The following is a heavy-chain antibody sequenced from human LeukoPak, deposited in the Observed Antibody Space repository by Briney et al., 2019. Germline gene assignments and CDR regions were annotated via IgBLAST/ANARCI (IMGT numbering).Heavy chain of an antibody. Sequence: PGGSLRLSCEASGFAFLSNSMNWVRQAPGKGLEWISYITGSGSSIFYADSVKGRFTISRDNAKNSLYLQMNSLRAEDTAVYYCAKDQVTTYAFDIWGQGTMVTVSS. J-gene: IGHJ3*02. V-gene: IGHV3-48*01. CDR3: AKDQVTTYAFDI. D-gene: IGHD4-17*01. CDR2: ITGSGSSI. CDR1: GFAFLSNS.